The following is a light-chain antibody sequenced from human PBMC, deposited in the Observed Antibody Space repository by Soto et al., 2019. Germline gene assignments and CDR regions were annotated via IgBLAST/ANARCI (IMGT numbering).Light chain of an antibody. CDR2: GAS. CDR1: QSVSSD. Sequence: VVTQSPATLSVFPGETATLSCRASQSVSSDLAWYQQRPGQAPRLLIYGASTRATGIPARFRGSGSGTEFRLTISSLQSEDFATSYCQQYNTWHPKMAFGRGTKVEIK. CDR3: QQYNTWHPKMA. V-gene: IGKV3-15*01. J-gene: IGKJ1*01.